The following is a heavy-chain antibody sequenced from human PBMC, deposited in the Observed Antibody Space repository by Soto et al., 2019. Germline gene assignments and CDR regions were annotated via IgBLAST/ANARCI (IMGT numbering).Heavy chain of an antibody. J-gene: IGHJ6*03. CDR2: INHSGST. D-gene: IGHD2-2*02. CDR3: ARKYPYYYYYMDV. V-gene: IGHV4-34*01. Sequence: SETLSLTCAVYGGSFSGYYWSWIRQPPGKGLEWIGEINHSGSTNYNPSLKSRVTISVDTSKNQFSLKLSSVTAADTAVYYCARKYPYYYYYMDVWGKGTTVTVSS. CDR1: GGSFSGYY.